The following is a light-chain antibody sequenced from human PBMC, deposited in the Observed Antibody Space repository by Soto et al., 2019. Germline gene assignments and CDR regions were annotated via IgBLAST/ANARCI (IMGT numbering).Light chain of an antibody. CDR2: DAS. Sequence: MELAQSPSSLSASVGDRVTITCRASENIKNWLAWYQQTPGKAPKVLISDASRLETGVPSRFSGSGYGTDFTLTITSLQTADFGTDRSQQYDVHPKTFGQGTKVDIK. CDR1: ENIKNW. V-gene: IGKV1-5*01. CDR3: QQYDVHPKT. J-gene: IGKJ1*01.